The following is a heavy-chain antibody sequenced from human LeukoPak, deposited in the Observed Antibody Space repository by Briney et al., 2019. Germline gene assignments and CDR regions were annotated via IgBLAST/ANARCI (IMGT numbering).Heavy chain of an antibody. D-gene: IGHD1-26*01. CDR3: ARVGTDDAFDI. CDR1: GFTFSSYW. V-gene: IGHV3-21*01. J-gene: IGHJ3*02. Sequence: PGGSLRLSCAASGFTFSSYWMHWVRQAPGKGLEWVSSISSSNNYIYYADSVKGRFTISRDNAKNSLDLQMNSLRAEDTAVYYCARVGTDDAFDIWGQGTMVTVSS. CDR2: ISSSNNYI.